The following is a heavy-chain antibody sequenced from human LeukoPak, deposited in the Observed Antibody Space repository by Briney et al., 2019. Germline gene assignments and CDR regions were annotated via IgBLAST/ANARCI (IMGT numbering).Heavy chain of an antibody. Sequence: PGRSLRLSCAASGFTFSSYGMHWVRQAPGKGLEWVAVIWYDGSNKYYADSVKGRFTISRDNSKNTLYLQMNSLRAEDTAVYYCARENVEGVVGYYFDYWGQGTLVTVPS. V-gene: IGHV3-33*01. CDR2: IWYDGSNK. CDR3: ARENVEGVVGYYFDY. CDR1: GFTFSSYG. D-gene: IGHD2-15*01. J-gene: IGHJ4*02.